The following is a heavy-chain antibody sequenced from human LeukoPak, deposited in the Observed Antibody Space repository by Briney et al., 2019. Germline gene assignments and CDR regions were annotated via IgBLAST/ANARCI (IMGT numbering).Heavy chain of an antibody. CDR2: IRYDGSNK. D-gene: IGHD6-6*01. Sequence: GGSLRLSCAASGFTFSSYGMRWVRQAPGKGLEWVAVIRYDGSNKYYADSVKGRFTISRDNSKNTLYLQMNSLRAEDTAVYYCARASSSSPDYWGQGTLVTVSS. CDR1: GFTFSSYG. V-gene: IGHV3-33*01. J-gene: IGHJ4*02. CDR3: ARASSSSPDY.